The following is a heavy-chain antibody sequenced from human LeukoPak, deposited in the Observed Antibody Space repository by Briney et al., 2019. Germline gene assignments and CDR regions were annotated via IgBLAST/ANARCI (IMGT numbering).Heavy chain of an antibody. J-gene: IGHJ4*02. D-gene: IGHD3-22*01. Sequence: SVTVSCTASGGTFSRFTISWVRQAPGQGFEWMGGITPIFGTANFAQKFQGRVSITADESTSTAFMELSSLRSEDTAVYYCAREWGLESSGYYYAYWGQGTLVTVSS. CDR1: GGTFSRFT. CDR3: AREWGLESSGYYYAY. CDR2: ITPIFGTA. V-gene: IGHV1-69*13.